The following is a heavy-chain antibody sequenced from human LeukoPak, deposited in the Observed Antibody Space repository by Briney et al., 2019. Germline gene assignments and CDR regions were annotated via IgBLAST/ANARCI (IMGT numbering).Heavy chain of an antibody. D-gene: IGHD6-13*01. CDR2: INAGNGNT. Sequence: ASVKVSCKASGYTFTSYAMHWVRQAPGQSLEWMGWINAGNGNTKYSQKFQGRVTITRDTSASTAYMELSSLRSEDTAVYYCAREHSSSWWDFQHWGQGTLVTVSS. CDR3: AREHSSSWWDFQH. CDR1: GYTFTSYA. J-gene: IGHJ1*01. V-gene: IGHV1-3*01.